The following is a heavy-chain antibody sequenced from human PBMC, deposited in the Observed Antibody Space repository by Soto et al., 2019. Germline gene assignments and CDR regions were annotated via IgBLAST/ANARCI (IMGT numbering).Heavy chain of an antibody. V-gene: IGHV4-34*01. J-gene: IGHJ6*02. D-gene: IGHD1-26*01. CDR2: INHSGST. CDR3: ASERERDHYGMAV. CDR1: GGSFSGYY. Sequence: SETLSLTCAVYGGSFSGYYWSWIRQPPGKGLEWIGEINHSGSTNYNPSLKSRVTISVDTSKNQFSLKLSSVTAADTAVYYCASERERDHYGMAVWGQGTTVTVYS.